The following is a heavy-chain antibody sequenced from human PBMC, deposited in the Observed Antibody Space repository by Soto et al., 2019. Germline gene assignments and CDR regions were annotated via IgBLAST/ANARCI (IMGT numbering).Heavy chain of an antibody. CDR1: GFTFSSYG. Sequence: PGGSLRLSCAASGFTFSSYGMHWVRQAPGKGLEWVAVIWYDGSNKYYADSVKGRFTISRDNSKNTLYLQMNSLRAEDTAVYYCARGGEAYFDFWSGYYNEYFQHWGQGTLVTVSS. J-gene: IGHJ1*01. V-gene: IGHV3-33*01. CDR2: IWYDGSNK. CDR3: ARGGEAYFDFWSGYYNEYFQH. D-gene: IGHD3-3*01.